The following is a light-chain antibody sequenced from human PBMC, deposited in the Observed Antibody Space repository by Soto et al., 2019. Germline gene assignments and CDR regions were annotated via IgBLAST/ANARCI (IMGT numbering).Light chain of an antibody. J-gene: IGKJ1*01. CDR1: QTVSTS. V-gene: IGKV3-15*01. CDR2: GAS. CDR3: QQRYSTLWT. Sequence: IVMTQSPATLSLSPGERATLSCRASQTVSTSLAWYQQKPGQAPRLLIYGASARASGVPARFSGSGSGTDVTITISSLQTEDGATYDCQQRYSTLWTFGQGTKVDIK.